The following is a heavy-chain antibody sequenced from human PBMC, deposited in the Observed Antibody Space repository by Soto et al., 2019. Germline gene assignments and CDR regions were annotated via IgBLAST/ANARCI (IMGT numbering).Heavy chain of an antibody. CDR1: GGCFSGYY. V-gene: IGHV4-34*01. CDR3: PRVPEYGGNSNRHFDY. CDR2: INHSGST. Sequence: QVQLQQWGAGLLKPSETLSLTCAVYGGCFSGYYWSWIRQPPGKGLEWIGEINHSGSTNYNPSLKRRVTISVDTSKNQFSLKLSSVPAADTAVYYCPRVPEYGGNSNRHFDYWGQGTLVTISS. D-gene: IGHD2-21*02. J-gene: IGHJ4*02.